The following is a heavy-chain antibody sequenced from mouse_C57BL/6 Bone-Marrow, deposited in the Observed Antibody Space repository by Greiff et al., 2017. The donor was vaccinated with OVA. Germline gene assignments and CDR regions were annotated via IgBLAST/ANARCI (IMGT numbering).Heavy chain of an antibody. D-gene: IGHD1-1*01. CDR3: ASPYYYGPMDY. Sequence: EVKLMESGGGLVKPGGSLKLSCAASGFTFSDYGMHWVRQAPEKGLEWVAYIRSGSSTIYYADTVKGLFTISRDNANNTLFLPMTSLRSEDTAMYYCASPYYYGPMDYWGQGTSVTVSS. J-gene: IGHJ4*01. CDR2: IRSGSSTI. CDR1: GFTFSDYG. V-gene: IGHV5-17*01.